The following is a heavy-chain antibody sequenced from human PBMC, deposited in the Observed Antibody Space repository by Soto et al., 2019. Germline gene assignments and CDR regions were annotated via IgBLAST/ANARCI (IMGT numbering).Heavy chain of an antibody. D-gene: IGHD3-16*01. CDR3: ARHVQSYADLGEETYYYYYGMDV. V-gene: IGHV5-51*01. CDR1: GYIFKTYW. Sequence: GESLKISCKGSGYIFKTYWIGWVRQMPGKGLEWMGIIYPGDSDTRYSPSFQGQVTISADKSISTAYLQWSSLKASDTAMYYCARHVQSYADLGEETYYYYYGMDVWGQGTKVTLSS. CDR2: IYPGDSDT. J-gene: IGHJ6*02.